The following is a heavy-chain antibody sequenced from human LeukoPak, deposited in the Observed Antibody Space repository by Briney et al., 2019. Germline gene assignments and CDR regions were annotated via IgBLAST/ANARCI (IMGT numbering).Heavy chain of an antibody. J-gene: IGHJ4*02. CDR3: TKQDGVFQFDY. Sequence: GGSLRLSCAASGFTFSGSAMHWVRQASGKGLEWVGRIRSKANSYATAYAASVKGRFTISRDDSKNTAYLQMNSLKTEDTAVYYCTKQDGVFQFDYWGQGTLVTVSS. CDR2: IRSKANSYAT. D-gene: IGHD3-16*01. CDR1: GFTFSGSA. V-gene: IGHV3-73*01.